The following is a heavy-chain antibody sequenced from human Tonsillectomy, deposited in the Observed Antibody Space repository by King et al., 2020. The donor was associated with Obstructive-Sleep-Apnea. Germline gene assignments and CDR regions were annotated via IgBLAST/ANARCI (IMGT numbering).Heavy chain of an antibody. CDR3: GGAAQGLRLGELSRTFYFDY. CDR1: GGSISSGSSY. J-gene: IGHJ4*02. Sequence: QLQESGPGLVKPSETLSLTCTVSGGSISSGSSYWCWIRQPPGKGLEWIGSFYYSGSTYYNPSLKSRVTISVDTSKNQFSLKLNSVTAADTAVYYCGGAAQGLRLGELSRTFYFDYWGQGTLVTVSS. CDR2: FYYSGST. D-gene: IGHD3-16*02. V-gene: IGHV4-39*07.